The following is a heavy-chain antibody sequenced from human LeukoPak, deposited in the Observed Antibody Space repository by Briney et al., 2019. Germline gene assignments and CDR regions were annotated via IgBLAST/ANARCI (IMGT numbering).Heavy chain of an antibody. CDR3: ARHSLSGWYDTFDI. D-gene: IGHD6-19*01. CDR1: GFTFSSYW. J-gene: IGHJ3*02. V-gene: IGHV3-74*01. CDR2: INTDGSST. Sequence: GGSLRLSCAASGFTFSSYWMHWVRQAPGKGLVWVSRINTDGSSTSYADSVKGRFTISRDNAKNTLCLQMNSLRAEDTAVYYCARHSLSGWYDTFDIWGQGTMVTVCS.